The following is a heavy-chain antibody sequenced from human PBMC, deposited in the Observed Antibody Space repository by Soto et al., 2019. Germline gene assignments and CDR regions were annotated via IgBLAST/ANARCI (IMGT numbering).Heavy chain of an antibody. D-gene: IGHD3-3*01. CDR1: GGSISSGGYY. V-gene: IGHV4-31*03. CDR2: IYYSGST. J-gene: IGHJ6*02. CDR3: ARDQVPFDITIFGVVTPPCPDSGMDV. Sequence: PSETLSLTCTVSGGSISSGGYYWSWIRQHPGKGLEWLGYIYYSGSTYYNPSLKSRVTISVDTSKNQSSLKLSSVTAADKAVYYCARDQVPFDITIFGVVTPPCPDSGMDVWGQGTTVTVSS.